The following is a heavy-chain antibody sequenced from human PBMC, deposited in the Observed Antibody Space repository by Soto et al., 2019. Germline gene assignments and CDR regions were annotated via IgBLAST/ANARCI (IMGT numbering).Heavy chain of an antibody. J-gene: IGHJ5*01. CDR3: ARRNSSSWSWFDP. CDR2: IYYTGST. CDR1: GGSISSYY. D-gene: IGHD6-13*01. Sequence: SETLSLTCTVSGGSISSYYWSWIRQPPGKGLEWIGYIYYTGSTNYNPSLKSRVTISVDTSKNQFSLKLSSVTAADTAVYYCARRNSSSWSWFDPWGQGTLVTVSS. V-gene: IGHV4-59*08.